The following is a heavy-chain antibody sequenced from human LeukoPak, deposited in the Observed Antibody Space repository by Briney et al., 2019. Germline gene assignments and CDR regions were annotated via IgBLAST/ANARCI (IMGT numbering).Heavy chain of an antibody. J-gene: IGHJ4*02. V-gene: IGHV4-31*03. Sequence: SQTLSLTCTVSGGSISSGGYYWSWIRQYPGKALEWIGYIYYSGSTYYNPSLKSRVTISVDTSKNQFSLKLGSVTAADTAVYYCARDRFGEYFDYWGQGTLVTVSS. CDR1: GGSISSGGYY. D-gene: IGHD3-10*01. CDR3: ARDRFGEYFDY. CDR2: IYYSGST.